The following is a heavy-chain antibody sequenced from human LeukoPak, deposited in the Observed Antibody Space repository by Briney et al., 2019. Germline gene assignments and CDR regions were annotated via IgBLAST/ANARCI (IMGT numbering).Heavy chain of an antibody. V-gene: IGHV1-69*04. CDR3: ARDLWGVVAHYYFDY. CDR1: GGTFSSYA. Sequence: SVKVSCKASGGTFSSYAISWVRQAPGQGLEWMGRIIPILGIANYAQKFQGRVTITADKSTSTAYMELSSLRSEDTAVYYCARDLWGVVAHYYFDYWGQGTLVTVSS. D-gene: IGHD2-15*01. CDR2: IIPILGIA. J-gene: IGHJ4*02.